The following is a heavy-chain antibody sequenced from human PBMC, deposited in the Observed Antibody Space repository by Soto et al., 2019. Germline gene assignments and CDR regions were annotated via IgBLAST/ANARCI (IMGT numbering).Heavy chain of an antibody. Sequence: PSETLSLTCTVSGGSISRSSYYWGWIRQPPGKGLVWIGGIHYGGSTYYNPSLKSRVTISVDTSKNQFSLRLSFVTAEDTAVYYCANTGPLTRGYADYWGQGTLVTVSS. CDR2: IHYGGST. CDR1: GGSISRSSYY. CDR3: ANTGPLTRGYADY. J-gene: IGHJ4*02. V-gene: IGHV4-39*07. D-gene: IGHD3-22*01.